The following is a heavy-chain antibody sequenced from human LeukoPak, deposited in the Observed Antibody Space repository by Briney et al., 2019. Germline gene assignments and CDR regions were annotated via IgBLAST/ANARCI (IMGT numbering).Heavy chain of an antibody. J-gene: IGHJ4*02. CDR2: IWYEGSSK. CDR1: GFTFSSYG. CDR3: AKALTPRDTAMVKGY. V-gene: IGHV3-33*06. Sequence: PGGSLRLSCAASGFTFSSYGMHWVPQAPGKGLEWVAVIWYEGSSKSYADSVKGRFTISRDNSKNTLYLQMNSLRSEDTAGYYCAKALTPRDTAMVKGYWGQGALVTVSS. D-gene: IGHD5-18*01.